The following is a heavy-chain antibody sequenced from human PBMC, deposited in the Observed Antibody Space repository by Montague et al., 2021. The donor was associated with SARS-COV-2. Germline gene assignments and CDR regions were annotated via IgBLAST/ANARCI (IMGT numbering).Heavy chain of an antibody. V-gene: IGHV4-30-2*06. CDR2: IYESGSY. D-gene: IGHD2/OR15-2a*01. J-gene: IGHJ3*01. Sequence: TLSLTCTVSGVSISSGDYSWNWIRQSPGKGLVWIGFIYESGSYLYNPSLKSRITISVDRSKNQFSLRLNSVTAADTSVYYCDRKIIANDFDVWGHGTTVTVSS. CDR1: GVSISSGDYS. CDR3: DRKIIANDFDV.